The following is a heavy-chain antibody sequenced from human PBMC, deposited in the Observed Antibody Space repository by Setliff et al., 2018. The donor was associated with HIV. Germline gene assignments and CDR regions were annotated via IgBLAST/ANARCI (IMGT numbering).Heavy chain of an antibody. D-gene: IGHD4-17*01. J-gene: IGHJ4*02. CDR3: ARDLGLRVGFDY. V-gene: IGHV3-21*01. CDR1: GFIFSSYS. CDR2: ISSSSSYI. Sequence: GGSLRLSCAASGFIFSSYSMNWVRQAPGKGLEWVSSISSSSSYIYYADSVKGRFTISRDNAKNSLYLQMNSLRAEDTAVYYCARDLGLRVGFDYWGQGTLVTVSS.